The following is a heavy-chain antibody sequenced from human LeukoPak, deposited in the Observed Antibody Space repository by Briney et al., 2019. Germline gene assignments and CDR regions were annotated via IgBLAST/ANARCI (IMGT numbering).Heavy chain of an antibody. CDR3: AKFFTGEYVRAFDV. CDR1: GFTFSSYA. CDR2: ISYDGSNK. Sequence: PGGSLRLSCAASGFTFSSYAMHRVHQAPGKGLEWVAVISYDGSNKYYADSVKGRFTISRDNSKNTLYLQMNSLRAEDTAVYYCAKFFTGEYVRAFDVWGQGTMVTVSS. D-gene: IGHD3-10*02. V-gene: IGHV3-30*18. J-gene: IGHJ3*01.